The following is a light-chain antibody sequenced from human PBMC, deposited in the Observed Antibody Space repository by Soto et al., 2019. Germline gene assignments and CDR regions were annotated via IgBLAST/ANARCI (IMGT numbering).Light chain of an antibody. CDR1: ETVDTSS. V-gene: IGKV3-20*01. J-gene: IGKJ4*01. CDR2: SAS. CDR3: HQYGSSPLT. Sequence: EIVLTQSPGTLSLSPGETATLSCRASETVDTSSLGWYQQKPGRAPSFLIYSASRRATGIPDRFDASGSATDFTLTISRLEPEDFAVYYCHQYGSSPLTFGGGTKVEI.